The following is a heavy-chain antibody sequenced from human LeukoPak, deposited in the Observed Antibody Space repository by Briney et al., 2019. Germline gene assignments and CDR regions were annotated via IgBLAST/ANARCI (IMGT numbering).Heavy chain of an antibody. D-gene: IGHD3-22*01. CDR3: ARGSVYYYDSSGYDY. Sequence: GRSLRLSCAASGFTFSSYGMHWVRQAPGKGLEWVAVISYDGSNKYYADSVKGRFTISRDNSKNTLYLQMNSLRAEDTAVYYCARGSVYYYDSSGYDYWGQGTLVTVSS. J-gene: IGHJ4*02. CDR2: ISYDGSNK. V-gene: IGHV3-30*03. CDR1: GFTFSSYG.